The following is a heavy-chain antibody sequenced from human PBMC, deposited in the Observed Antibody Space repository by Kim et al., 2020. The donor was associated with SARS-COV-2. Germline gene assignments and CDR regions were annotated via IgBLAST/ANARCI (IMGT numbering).Heavy chain of an antibody. CDR1: GFTFSRYW. CDR3: ARAERRTGNLDY. Sequence: GGSRRLSCAASGFTFSRYWMHWVRQAPGKGLVWVSRINSDGSRTSYADSVKGRFTISRDNAKNTLYLQMNSLRAEDTAVYYCARAERRTGNLDYWGQGTLVTVSS. J-gene: IGHJ4*02. V-gene: IGHV3-74*01. CDR2: INSDGSRT. D-gene: IGHD7-27*01.